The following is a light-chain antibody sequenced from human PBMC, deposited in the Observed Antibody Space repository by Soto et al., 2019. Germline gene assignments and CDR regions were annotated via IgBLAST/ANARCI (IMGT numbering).Light chain of an antibody. J-gene: IGKJ1*01. Sequence: DIQMTQSPSTLSESVGDRVTFTCRASQCISNWLAWYQQKPGKAPKLLIYDASSVQSEVPSRFSGSGSGTEFTLSISTLHPDDFATYYYQLYMNYATFGQGTKVQIK. CDR3: QLYMNYAT. V-gene: IGKV1-5*01. CDR1: QCISNW. CDR2: DAS.